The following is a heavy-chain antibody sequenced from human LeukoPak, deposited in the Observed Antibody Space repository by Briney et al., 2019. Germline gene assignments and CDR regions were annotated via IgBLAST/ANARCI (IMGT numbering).Heavy chain of an antibody. Sequence: GGSLRLSCAASGFTFSNYWITWVRQAPGKGLEWVANIKQDGSEKYYMDSVEGRFTISGDNAKNSLFLQMNSLRAEDTAVYYCARGDRVGVTTGHFDYWGQGTLVTVSS. J-gene: IGHJ4*02. V-gene: IGHV3-7*03. CDR2: IKQDGSEK. CDR3: ARGDRVGVTTGHFDY. D-gene: IGHD1-26*01. CDR1: GFTFSNYW.